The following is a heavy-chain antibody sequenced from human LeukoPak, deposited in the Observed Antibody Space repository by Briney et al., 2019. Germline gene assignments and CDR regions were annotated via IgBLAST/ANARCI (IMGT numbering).Heavy chain of an antibody. CDR1: GFTFSTYA. D-gene: IGHD6-13*01. J-gene: IGHJ3*02. V-gene: IGHV3-23*01. CDR3: AKVDSSSWCVAFDM. Sequence: GGSLRLSCAASGFTFSTYALTWVRQAPGKGLEWVSGISDSGGSTYYADSVKGRLTISRDNSKNTLYLQMNSLRAEDTAVYYCAKVDSSSWCVAFDMWGQGTMVTVPS. CDR2: ISDSGGST.